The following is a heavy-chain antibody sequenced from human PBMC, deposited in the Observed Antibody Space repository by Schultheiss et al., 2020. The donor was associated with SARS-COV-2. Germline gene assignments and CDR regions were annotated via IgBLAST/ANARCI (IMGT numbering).Heavy chain of an antibody. CDR3: ARLGIAARQSFGRAYY. V-gene: IGHV5-51*01. Sequence: GESLKISCKGSGYSFTSYWIGWVRQMPGKGLEWMGIIYPGDSDTRYSPSFQGQVTIPADKSISTAYLQWSSLKDSDTAMYYCARLGIAARQSFGRAYYWGQGTLVTVSS. CDR2: IYPGDSDT. J-gene: IGHJ4*02. CDR1: GYSFTSYW. D-gene: IGHD6-6*01.